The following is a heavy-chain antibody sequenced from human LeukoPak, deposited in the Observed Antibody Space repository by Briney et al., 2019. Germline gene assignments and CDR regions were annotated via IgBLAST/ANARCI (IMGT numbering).Heavy chain of an antibody. J-gene: IGHJ4*02. V-gene: IGHV3-21*01. Sequence: SGGSLRLSCAASGFTFSDYYMNWVRQAPGKGLEWVSSISSSSSYIYYADSVKGRFTISRDNAENSLYLQMNSLRAEDTAVYYCARALNDYGDYVFDYWGQGTLVTVSS. CDR3: ARALNDYGDYVFDY. CDR2: ISSSSSYI. CDR1: GFTFSDYY. D-gene: IGHD4-17*01.